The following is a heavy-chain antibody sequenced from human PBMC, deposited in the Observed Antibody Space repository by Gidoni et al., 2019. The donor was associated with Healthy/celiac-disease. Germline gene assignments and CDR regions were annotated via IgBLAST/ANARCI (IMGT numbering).Heavy chain of an antibody. D-gene: IGHD2-15*01. CDR1: GGSISSGGYY. Sequence: QLQLQESGPGLVKPSQTLSLTCTVSGGSISSGGYYWRWIRQHPGKGLEWIGYIYYSGSTYYNPSLKSRVTISVDTSKNQFSLKLSSVTAADTAVYYCARDSPFLGYCSGGSCRGYFDYWGQGTLVTVSS. CDR2: IYYSGST. CDR3: ARDSPFLGYCSGGSCRGYFDY. J-gene: IGHJ4*02. V-gene: IGHV4-31*03.